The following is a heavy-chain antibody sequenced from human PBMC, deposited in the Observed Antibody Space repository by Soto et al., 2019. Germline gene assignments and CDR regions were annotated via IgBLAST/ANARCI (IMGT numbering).Heavy chain of an antibody. J-gene: IGHJ3*02. CDR3: ATGQQVRMAAI. CDR2: ISGDSRFT. V-gene: IGHV3-11*03. CDR1: GFTVSAYY. Sequence: QVPLLESGGGLVKPGGSLRLSCAASGFTVSAYYMAWIRQAPGKGLDWISYISGDSRFTNYADSVKGRFTISRDNAKNSLYLQMNSLTVEDSAVYFCATGQQVRMAAIWGQGTMVTVSS. D-gene: IGHD6-13*01.